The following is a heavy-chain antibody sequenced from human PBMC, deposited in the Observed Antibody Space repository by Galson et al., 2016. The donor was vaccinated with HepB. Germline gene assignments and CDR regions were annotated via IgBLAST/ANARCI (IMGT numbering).Heavy chain of an antibody. CDR1: GGSFSDCY. V-gene: IGHV4-34*01. Sequence: SETLSLTCAVYGGSFSDCYWSWIRQFPGKGLEWMGEINHSGSTYYNPSLKSRVTISVDPSKSQFSLYLNSLTAADTAIYYCAIRPRRNPILRGFFSTWFDPWGQGTLVTVSS. CDR2: INHSGST. D-gene: IGHD3-10*01. J-gene: IGHJ5*02. CDR3: AIRPRRNPILRGFFSTWFDP.